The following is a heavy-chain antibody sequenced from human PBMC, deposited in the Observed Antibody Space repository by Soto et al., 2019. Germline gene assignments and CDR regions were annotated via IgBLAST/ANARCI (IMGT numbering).Heavy chain of an antibody. CDR2: IIPIFGTA. J-gene: IGHJ6*02. CDR3: ARTRCSGGSCYHYYYYGMDV. V-gene: IGHV1-69*13. D-gene: IGHD2-15*01. CDR1: GGTFSSYA. Sequence: VKVSCKASGGTFSSYAISWVRQAPGQGLEWMGGIIPIFGTANYAQKFQGRVTITADESTSTAYMELSSLRSEDTAVYYCARTRCSGGSCYHYYYYGMDVWGQGTTVTVSS.